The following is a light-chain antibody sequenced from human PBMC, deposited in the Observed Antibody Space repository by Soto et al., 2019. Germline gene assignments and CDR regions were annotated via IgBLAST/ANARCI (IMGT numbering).Light chain of an antibody. V-gene: IGLV2-14*01. J-gene: IGLJ3*02. Sequence: QSALTQPASVSGSPGQSSTISCTGTSSDVGGYNYVSWYQQHPGKAPKLMIYDVSNRPSGVSNRFSGSKSGNTASLTISGLQAEDEAAYYCSSYTSSSTLGVFGGGTQLTVL. CDR3: SSYTSSSTLGV. CDR1: SSDVGGYNY. CDR2: DVS.